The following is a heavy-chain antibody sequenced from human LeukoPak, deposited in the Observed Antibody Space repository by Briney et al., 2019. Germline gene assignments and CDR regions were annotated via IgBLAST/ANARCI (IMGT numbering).Heavy chain of an antibody. V-gene: IGHV5-51*01. D-gene: IGHD6-19*01. CDR1: GYTFTNYW. Sequence: GESLKISRKGSGYTFTNYWIGWVRQMPGKGLEWMGIIYPRDSDIRYTPSFQGPVTISVDKSISTAYLQWSSLKASDTAMYYCARGSSGWYYFDYWGQGTLVTVSS. CDR2: IYPRDSDI. CDR3: ARGSSGWYYFDY. J-gene: IGHJ4*02.